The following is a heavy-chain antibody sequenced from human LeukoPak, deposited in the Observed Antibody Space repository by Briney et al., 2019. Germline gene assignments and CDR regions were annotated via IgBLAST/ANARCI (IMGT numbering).Heavy chain of an antibody. D-gene: IGHD7-27*01. Sequence: GGSLRLSCAASGFTFSDYAMSWVRQAPGKGLEWVSTISNSGGYTFFADSVKGRFTISRDNSKNTIYLQMNSLRAEDTAVYYCARATTDTNWGFNFDYWGQGTLVTVSS. J-gene: IGHJ4*02. V-gene: IGHV3-23*01. CDR1: GFTFSDYA. CDR3: ARATTDTNWGFNFDY. CDR2: ISNSGGYT.